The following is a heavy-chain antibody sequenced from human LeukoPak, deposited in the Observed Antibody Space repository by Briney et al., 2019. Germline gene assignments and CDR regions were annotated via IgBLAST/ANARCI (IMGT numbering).Heavy chain of an antibody. CDR3: AATRIVVVVAAARAAAFDI. Sequence: VASVNVSCKASGYTFTSYYMHWVRQAPEQGLEWMGWINPNSGGTNYAQKFQGRVTMTRDTSISTAYMELSRLRSDDTAVYYCAATRIVVVVAAARAAAFDIWGQGTMVTVSS. CDR1: GYTFTSYY. V-gene: IGHV1-2*02. D-gene: IGHD2-15*01. CDR2: INPNSGGT. J-gene: IGHJ3*02.